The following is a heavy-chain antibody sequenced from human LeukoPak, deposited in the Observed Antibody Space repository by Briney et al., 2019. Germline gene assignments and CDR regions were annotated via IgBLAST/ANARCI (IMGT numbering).Heavy chain of an antibody. V-gene: IGHV4-34*01. J-gene: IGHJ6*04. D-gene: IGHD3-22*01. CDR1: GGSFSGYY. Sequence: SETLSLTCAVYGGSFSGYYWSWIRQPPGKGLEWIGEINHSGSTYYNPSLKSRVTISVDTSKNQFSLKLSSVTAADTAVYYCARTHYYDQMDVWGKGTTVTVSS. CDR2: INHSGST. CDR3: ARTHYYDQMDV.